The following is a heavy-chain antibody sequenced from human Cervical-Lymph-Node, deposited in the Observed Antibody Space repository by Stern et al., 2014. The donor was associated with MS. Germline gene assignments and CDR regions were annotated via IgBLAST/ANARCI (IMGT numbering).Heavy chain of an antibody. CDR3: AALVRGSYFY. Sequence: VQLVQSGAEMKKPGESLKISCKGSGYSFTLYWIGWVCQMPGKGLEWMGSVYPGDSDTRCSPSFQGQVSISADKSISTAYLQWSSLKASDTAMYYCAALVRGSYFYWGQGTLVTVSS. J-gene: IGHJ4*02. V-gene: IGHV5-51*01. D-gene: IGHD1-26*01. CDR2: VYPGDSDT. CDR1: GYSFTLYW.